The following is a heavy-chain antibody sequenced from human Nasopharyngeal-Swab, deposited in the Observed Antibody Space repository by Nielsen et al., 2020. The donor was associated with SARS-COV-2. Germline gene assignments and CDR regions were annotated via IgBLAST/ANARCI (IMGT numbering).Heavy chain of an antibody. CDR3: TRNDFWSGYYTDY. Sequence: GESLKISCTASGFTFGDYAMSWFRQAPGKGVECVGLIRSKAYGGTTEYAASVKGRFTISRDDSKSIHYLKMNSLKTEDTAVYYCTRNDFWSGYYTDYWGQGTLVTVSS. D-gene: IGHD3-3*01. CDR2: IRSKAYGGTT. V-gene: IGHV3-49*03. CDR1: GFTFGDYA. J-gene: IGHJ4*02.